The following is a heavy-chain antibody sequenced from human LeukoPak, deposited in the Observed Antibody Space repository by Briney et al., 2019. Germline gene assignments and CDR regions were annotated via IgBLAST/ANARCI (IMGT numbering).Heavy chain of an antibody. CDR1: GFTFSSYG. J-gene: IGHJ4*02. D-gene: IGHD2-15*01. CDR3: ASRRGGIVGDY. Sequence: PGRSLRLSCAASGFTFSSYGMHWVRQAPGKGLEWVALIWYDGSNKYYADSVKGRFTFSRDNSKNTVYLQMNSLRAEDTAVYYCASRRGGIVGDYWGQGTLVTVSS. CDR2: IWYDGSNK. V-gene: IGHV3-33*01.